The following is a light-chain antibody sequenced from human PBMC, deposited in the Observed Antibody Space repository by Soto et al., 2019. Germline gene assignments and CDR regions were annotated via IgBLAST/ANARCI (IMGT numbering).Light chain of an antibody. J-gene: IGKJ1*01. CDR3: QQYYSDAPWT. V-gene: IGKV1-39*01. Sequence: DIQMTQSPSSLSASVGERVTITCRASQFISTYLHWYQQKPGKAPKLLIYDASRLKSGVPSRFGGSGSGADFTLTINSLQSEDFATYYCQQYYSDAPWTFGQGTKVEIK. CDR1: QFISTY. CDR2: DAS.